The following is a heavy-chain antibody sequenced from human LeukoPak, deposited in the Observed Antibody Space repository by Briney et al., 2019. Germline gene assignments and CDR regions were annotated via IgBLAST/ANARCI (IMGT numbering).Heavy chain of an antibody. CDR1: GGTFSSYA. J-gene: IGHJ4*02. Sequence: SVKVSCKASGGTFSSYAISWVRQAPGQGLEWMGGIIPIFGTANYAKKFQGRVTITADESTSTAYMELSSLRSEDTAVYYCARDDYGGNTHFDYWGQGTLVTVSS. V-gene: IGHV1-69*13. CDR3: ARDDYGGNTHFDY. CDR2: IIPIFGTA. D-gene: IGHD4-23*01.